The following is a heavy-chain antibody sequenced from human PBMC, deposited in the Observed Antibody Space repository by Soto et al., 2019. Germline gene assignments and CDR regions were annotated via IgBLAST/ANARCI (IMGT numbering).Heavy chain of an antibody. CDR2: IYYSGST. Sequence: PSETLSLTCTVSGGSISSGDYYWSWICQPPGKGLEWIGYIYYSGSTYYNPSLKSRVTISVDTSKNQFSLKLSSVTAADTAVYYCARGGYYDSSGYWMFDYWGQGTLVTVSS. D-gene: IGHD3-22*01. J-gene: IGHJ4*02. V-gene: IGHV4-30-4*01. CDR3: ARGGYYDSSGYWMFDY. CDR1: GGSISSGDYY.